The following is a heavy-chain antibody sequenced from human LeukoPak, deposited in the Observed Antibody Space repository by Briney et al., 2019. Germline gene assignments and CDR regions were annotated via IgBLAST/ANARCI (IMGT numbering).Heavy chain of an antibody. CDR2: IYYSGNT. Sequence: PSEILSLTCTVSGGSISSYYWSWIRQPPGKGLEWIGYIYYSGNTNYNPSLKSRVTISVDTSKNQFSLKLSSVTAADTAVYYCARAAPLSYYYYGMDVWGQGTTVTVSS. V-gene: IGHV4-59*01. CDR3: ARAAPLSYYYYGMDV. CDR1: GGSISSYY. J-gene: IGHJ6*02.